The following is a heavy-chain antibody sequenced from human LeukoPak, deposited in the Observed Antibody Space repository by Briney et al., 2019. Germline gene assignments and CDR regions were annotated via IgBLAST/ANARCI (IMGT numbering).Heavy chain of an antibody. Sequence: ASVKVSCKASGYTFTGYYMHWVRQAPGQGLEWMGWINPNSGRTNYAQKFQGRVTMTRDTSISTAYMELSRLRSDDTAVYYCARVPLSYYGSGSYYKHSADYWGQGTLVTVSS. CDR3: ARVPLSYYGSGSYYKHSADY. V-gene: IGHV1-2*02. CDR2: INPNSGRT. CDR1: GYTFTGYY. D-gene: IGHD3-10*01. J-gene: IGHJ4*02.